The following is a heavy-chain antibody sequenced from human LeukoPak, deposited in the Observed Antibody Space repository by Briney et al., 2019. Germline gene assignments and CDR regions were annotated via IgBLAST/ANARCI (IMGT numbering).Heavy chain of an antibody. CDR2: IYNSGNT. CDR1: GGSINSYY. D-gene: IGHD3-16*01. Sequence: SETLSLTCTVSGGSINSYYWTWIRQPPGKGLEWIGNIYNSGNTNYNPSLKSRVTISVDTSKNQFSLKLNSVTAADPAVYYCARDSGSYLWRSWLNPWGQGTLVTVPS. J-gene: IGHJ5*02. CDR3: ARDSGSYLWRSWLNP. V-gene: IGHV4-59*01.